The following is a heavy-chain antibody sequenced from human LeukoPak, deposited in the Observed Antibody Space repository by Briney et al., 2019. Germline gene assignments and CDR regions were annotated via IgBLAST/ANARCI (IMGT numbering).Heavy chain of an antibody. CDR3: AKDLAARTRQPFDY. V-gene: IGHV3-23*01. D-gene: IGHD6-6*01. Sequence: GGSLRLSCAASGFTFSSYAMHWVRQAPGKGLEWVSAISGSGGSTYYADSVKGRFTISRDNSKNTLYLQMNSLRAEDTAVYYCAKDLAARTRQPFDYWGQGTLVTVSS. J-gene: IGHJ4*02. CDR1: GFTFSSYA. CDR2: ISGSGGST.